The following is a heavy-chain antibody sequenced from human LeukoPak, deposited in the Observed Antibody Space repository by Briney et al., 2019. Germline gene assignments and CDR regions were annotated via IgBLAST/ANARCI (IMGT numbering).Heavy chain of an antibody. D-gene: IGHD3-10*01. Sequence: GGSLRLSCAASGFTFSSYAMHWVRQAPGKGLEWVAVISYDGSNKYYADSVKGRFTISRDNSKNTLYLQMNSLRAEDTAVYYCAKDQSELLWFGELPLPFDYWGQGTLVTVSS. V-gene: IGHV3-30*04. CDR2: ISYDGSNK. CDR1: GFTFSSYA. CDR3: AKDQSELLWFGELPLPFDY. J-gene: IGHJ4*02.